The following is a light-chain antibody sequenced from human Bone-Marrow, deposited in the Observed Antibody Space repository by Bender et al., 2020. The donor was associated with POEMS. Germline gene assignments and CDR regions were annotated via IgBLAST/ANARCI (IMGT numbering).Light chain of an antibody. CDR3: CSYAGGSTHWV. J-gene: IGLJ3*02. Sequence: QSALTQPASVSGSPGQSITISCTGTNSDVGSYNLVSWYQQHPGKAPKFIIYEDTKRPSGVSNRFSGSKSGNTASLTIPGLQTEDEADYYCCSYAGGSTHWVFGGGTKLTVL. CDR1: NSDVGSYNL. V-gene: IGLV2-23*01. CDR2: EDT.